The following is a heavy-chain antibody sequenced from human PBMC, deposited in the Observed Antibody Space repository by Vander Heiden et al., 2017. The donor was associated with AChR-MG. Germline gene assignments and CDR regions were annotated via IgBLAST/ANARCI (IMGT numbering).Heavy chain of an antibody. J-gene: IGHJ6*02. V-gene: IGHV4-39*01. CDR1: GGSISSSSYY. Sequence: QLQLQESGPGLVKPSETLSLTCTVSGGSISSSSYYWGWIRQPPGKGLEWIGSIYYSGSTYYNTSLKRRVTISVDTSKNQFSRKLSSVTAAETAVYYCARHLITGTCSPYYYGMDVWGQGTTVTVSS. CDR2: IYYSGST. CDR3: ARHLITGTCSPYYYGMDV. D-gene: IGHD1-7*01.